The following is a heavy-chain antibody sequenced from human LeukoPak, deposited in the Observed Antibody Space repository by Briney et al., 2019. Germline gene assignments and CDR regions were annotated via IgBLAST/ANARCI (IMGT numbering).Heavy chain of an antibody. CDR2: FDPEEGET. V-gene: IGHV1-24*01. CDR3: ATGRPGGFYKYDTIK. D-gene: IGHD3-10*01. CDR1: GYTLNEIC. Sequence: GASVKVSCKVFGYTLNEICMHWVRQAPGKGLEWMGGFDPEEGETIYAQKFEDRVTMTEDKSTDTAYMELSSLRNEDTAMYYCATGRPGGFYKYDTIKWGPGSLVTVSS. J-gene: IGHJ4*02.